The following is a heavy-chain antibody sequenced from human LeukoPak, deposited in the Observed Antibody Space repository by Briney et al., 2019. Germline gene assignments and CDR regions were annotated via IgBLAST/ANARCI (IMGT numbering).Heavy chain of an antibody. CDR3: AKDPEFGEFPPDY. Sequence: GGSLRLSCAASGFTFSSYGMHWVRQAPGKGLXXXXVISYDGSNKYYADSVKGRFTISRDNSKNTLYLQMNSLRAEDTAVYYCAKDPEFGEFPPDYWGQGTLVTVSS. D-gene: IGHD3-10*01. V-gene: IGHV3-30*18. CDR2: ISYDGSNK. J-gene: IGHJ4*02. CDR1: GFTFSSYG.